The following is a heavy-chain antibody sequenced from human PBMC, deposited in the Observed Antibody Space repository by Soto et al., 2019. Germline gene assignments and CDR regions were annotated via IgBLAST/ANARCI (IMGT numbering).Heavy chain of an antibody. CDR1: GYTLTELS. CDR2: FDPEDGET. J-gene: IGHJ5*02. CDR3: ATKDALPNCSGGSCYKDPWFDP. Sequence: ASVKVSRKVSGYTLTELSMHWVRLAPGKGIEWMGGFDPEDGETIYAQKFQGRVTMTEDTSPDTAYMELSSLRSEDTAVYYCATKDALPNCSGGSCYKDPWFDPWGQGTLVTVSS. D-gene: IGHD2-15*01. V-gene: IGHV1-24*01.